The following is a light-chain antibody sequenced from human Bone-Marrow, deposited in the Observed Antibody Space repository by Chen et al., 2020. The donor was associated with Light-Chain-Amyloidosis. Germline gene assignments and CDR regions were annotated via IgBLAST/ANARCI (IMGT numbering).Light chain of an antibody. CDR2: RDT. Sequence: SYELPQPPSVSVSPGQTARNTCSGDDLPMKFAYWYQQKPGQAPVLVIHRDTERPSGISARFSGSSSGTTATLTISGGQAADEADYHCQSADSSGTYEVIFGGGTKLTVL. J-gene: IGLJ2*01. V-gene: IGLV3-25*03. CDR1: DLPMKF. CDR3: QSADSSGTYEVI.